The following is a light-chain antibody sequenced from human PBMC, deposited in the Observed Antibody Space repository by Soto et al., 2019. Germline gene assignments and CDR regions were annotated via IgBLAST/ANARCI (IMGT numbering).Light chain of an antibody. J-gene: IGKJ3*01. CDR1: QYVSSF. Sequence: EIVLTQSPATLSLSPGERATLSCRASQYVSSFLAWFQQRPGQAPRLLIYDASNRAAGIPARFSGSGSGTNFTRTISSLEPEDFAVYYCQQRFTFGPGTKVDIK. V-gene: IGKV3-11*01. CDR2: DAS. CDR3: QQRFT.